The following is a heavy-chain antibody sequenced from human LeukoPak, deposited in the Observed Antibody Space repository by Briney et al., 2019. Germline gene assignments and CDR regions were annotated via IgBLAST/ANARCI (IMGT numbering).Heavy chain of an antibody. CDR3: ASNRLTVDAFDI. Sequence: GGSLRLSCAASGFTVSSNYMSWVRQALGKGLEWVSVIYSGGSTYYADSVKGRFTISRDNSKNTLYLQMNSLRAEDTAVYYCASNRLTVDAFDIWGQGTMVTVSS. J-gene: IGHJ3*02. D-gene: IGHD1-14*01. CDR2: IYSGGST. V-gene: IGHV3-66*02. CDR1: GFTVSSNY.